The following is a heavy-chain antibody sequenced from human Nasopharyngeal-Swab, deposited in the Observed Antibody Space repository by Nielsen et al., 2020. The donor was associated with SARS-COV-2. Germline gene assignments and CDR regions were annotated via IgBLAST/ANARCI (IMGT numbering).Heavy chain of an antibody. D-gene: IGHD4/OR15-4a*01. CDR1: GFTFSSYS. CDR3: ARSRTDYGGTWYDAFDI. Sequence: GGSLRLSCAASGFTFSSYSMNWVRQAPGKGLEWVSSVSSSGSYISYADPLKGRFTISRDNVKNTLYLQMNSLRAEDTAVYYCARSRTDYGGTWYDAFDIWGQGTLVTVSS. CDR2: VSSSGSYI. J-gene: IGHJ3*02. V-gene: IGHV3-21*06.